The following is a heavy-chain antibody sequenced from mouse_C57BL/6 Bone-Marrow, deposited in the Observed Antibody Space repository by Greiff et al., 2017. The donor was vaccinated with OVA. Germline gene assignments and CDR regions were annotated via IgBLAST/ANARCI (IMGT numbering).Heavy chain of an antibody. V-gene: IGHV1-15*01. CDR2: IDPETGGT. J-gene: IGHJ4*01. Sequence: QVQLQQSGAELVRPGASVTLSCKASGYTFTDYEMHWVKQTPVHGLEWIGAIDPETGGTAYNQKFKGKAILTADKSSSTAYMELRSLRSEDSAVYYCTGVTTRYAMDYWGQGTSVTVSS. CDR3: TGVTTRYAMDY. D-gene: IGHD2-2*01. CDR1: GYTFTDYE.